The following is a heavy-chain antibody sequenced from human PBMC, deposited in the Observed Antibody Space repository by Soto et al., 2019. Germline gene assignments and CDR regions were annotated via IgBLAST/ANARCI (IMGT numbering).Heavy chain of an antibody. V-gene: IGHV4-30-4*01. CDR1: GGSISSGDYY. J-gene: IGHJ4*02. D-gene: IGHD3-10*01. Sequence: QVQLQESGPGVVEPSQTLSLTCTVSGGSISSGDYYWSWIRQPPGKGLEWIGNIYYSGSTYYNPSLKSRVTISVDTSKNQFSLKLSSVTAADTAVYYCARRKGGRILWFGEFDYWGQGTLVTVSS. CDR3: ARRKGGRILWFGEFDY. CDR2: IYYSGST.